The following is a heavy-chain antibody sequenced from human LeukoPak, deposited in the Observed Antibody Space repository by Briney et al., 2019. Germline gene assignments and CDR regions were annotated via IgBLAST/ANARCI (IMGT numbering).Heavy chain of an antibody. J-gene: IGHJ2*01. CDR2: ISGRGEAT. D-gene: IGHD3-16*01. Sequence: GGSLRLSCEAFGFTFSTYGMTWVRQAPGKGLEWVSDISGRGEATHYADSVKGRFTISRDNSKNTLYLQMNSLRAEDTAIYYCAKNYVTIYADYSWYFDLWGRGTLVTVSS. V-gene: IGHV3-23*01. CDR3: AKNYVTIYADYSWYFDL. CDR1: GFTFSTYG.